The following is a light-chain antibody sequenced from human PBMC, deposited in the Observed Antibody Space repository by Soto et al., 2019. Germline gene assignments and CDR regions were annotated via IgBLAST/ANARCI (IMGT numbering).Light chain of an antibody. J-gene: IGKJ1*01. CDR3: QQYYNYWT. CDR1: QSVSSN. CDR2: GAS. Sequence: EIVMTQSPATLSVFPGERATLSCRASQSVSSNFAWYQQRPGQAPRLLIYGASNRATGIPDRFSGGGSGTEFTLTISSLQPDDFATYYCQQYYNYWTFGQGTKVDI. V-gene: IGKV3D-15*01.